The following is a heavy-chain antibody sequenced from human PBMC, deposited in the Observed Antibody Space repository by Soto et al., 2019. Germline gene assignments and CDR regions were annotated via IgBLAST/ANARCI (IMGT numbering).Heavy chain of an antibody. V-gene: IGHV4-31*03. D-gene: IGHD2-2*02. CDR1: GGSISSGGYY. CDR2: IYYSGST. CDR3: ARCWYTMETPPDDY. J-gene: IGHJ4*02. Sequence: QVQLQESGPGLVKPSQTLSLTCTVSGGSISSGGYYWSWIRQHAGKGLEWIGCIYYSGSTYYNPCLKSRITISVDTSKNRFSLKLNSVTAADTAVYYCARCWYTMETPPDDYWGQGTLVTVSS.